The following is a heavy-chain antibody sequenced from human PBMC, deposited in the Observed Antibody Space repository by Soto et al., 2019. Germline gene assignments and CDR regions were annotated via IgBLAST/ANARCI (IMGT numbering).Heavy chain of an antibody. V-gene: IGHV3-48*01. D-gene: IGHD3-22*01. CDR2: ISSSSSTI. CDR3: ARGAYYYDSSGLSY. Sequence: EVQLVESGGGLVQPGGSLRLSCAASGFTFSSYSMSWVRQAPGKGLEWVSYISSSSSTIYYADSVKGRFTISRDNAKNSLYLQMNSLRAEVTAVYYCARGAYYYDSSGLSYWGQGTLVTVSS. J-gene: IGHJ4*02. CDR1: GFTFSSYS.